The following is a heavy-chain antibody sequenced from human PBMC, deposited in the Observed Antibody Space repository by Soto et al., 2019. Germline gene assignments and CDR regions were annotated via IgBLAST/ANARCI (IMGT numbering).Heavy chain of an antibody. CDR2: INAGNGNT. J-gene: IGHJ4*02. D-gene: IGHD3-22*01. CDR3: ARSSGWYYVDY. Sequence: EASVKVSCKASGYTFTSYGIHWVRQAPGQRLEWMGWINAGNGNTKYSQKFQGRVTITRDTSASTAYMELSSLRSEDTAVYYCARSSGWYYVDYWGQGTRVTVSS. CDR1: GYTFTSYG. V-gene: IGHV1-3*01.